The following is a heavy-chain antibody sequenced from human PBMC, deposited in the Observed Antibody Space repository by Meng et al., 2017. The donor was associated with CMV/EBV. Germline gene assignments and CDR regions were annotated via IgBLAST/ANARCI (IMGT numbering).Heavy chain of an antibody. CDR2: IYYSGST. J-gene: IGHJ4*02. D-gene: IGHD3-3*01. CDR1: GGSISSYY. Sequence: SETLSLTCTVSGGSISSYYWSWIRQPPGKGLEWIGYIYYSGSTNYNPSLKSRVTISVDTSKNQFSLKLSSVNAADTAVYYCARVGGHYDFWSGYAQLGYFDYWGQGTLVTVSS. CDR3: ARVGGHYDFWSGYAQLGYFDY. V-gene: IGHV4-59*01.